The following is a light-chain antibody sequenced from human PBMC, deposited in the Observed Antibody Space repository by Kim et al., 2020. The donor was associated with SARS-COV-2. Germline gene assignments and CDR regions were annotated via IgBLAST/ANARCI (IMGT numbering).Light chain of an antibody. Sequence: QPASISCRSSQSRAHRDENTYLSWLQQRPGQYQRLLIYKISNRFSGVPDRFSGGGAGLDFTLKISRGEAEDVGVYYCVEATHVPHSFGQGTKLEI. CDR1: QSRAHRDENTY. J-gene: IGKJ2*03. CDR3: VEATHVPHS. V-gene: IGKV2-24*01. CDR2: KIS.